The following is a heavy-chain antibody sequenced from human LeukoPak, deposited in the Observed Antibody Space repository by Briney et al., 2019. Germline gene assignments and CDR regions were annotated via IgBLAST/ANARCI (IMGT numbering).Heavy chain of an antibody. V-gene: IGHV1-2*02. D-gene: IGHD3-9*01. Sequence: GASVTVSCMTSGYTFPNYGISWVRQAPGQGLEWMGWINPNSGGTNYAQKFQGRVTMTRDTSISTAYMELSRLRSDDTAVYYCARDPRNYDIWTGSPYDYFDYWGQGTLVTVSS. J-gene: IGHJ4*02. CDR1: GYTFPNYG. CDR3: ARDPRNYDIWTGSPYDYFDY. CDR2: INPNSGGT.